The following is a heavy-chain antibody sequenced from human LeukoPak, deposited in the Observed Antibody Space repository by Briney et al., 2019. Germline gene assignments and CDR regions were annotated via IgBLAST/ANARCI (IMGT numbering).Heavy chain of an antibody. V-gene: IGHV1-2*02. CDR1: GYTFMNHF. CDR2: INPNSGGT. Sequence: ASVKVSCKASGYTFMNHFMHWVRQAPGQGLEWLGWINPNSGGTSYAQRFQGRVTMTRDTSISTAYMKLSRLTSDDTALYYCAREIMTTVTTAFDPWGQGTLVTVSS. D-gene: IGHD4-17*01. CDR3: AREIMTTVTTAFDP. J-gene: IGHJ5*02.